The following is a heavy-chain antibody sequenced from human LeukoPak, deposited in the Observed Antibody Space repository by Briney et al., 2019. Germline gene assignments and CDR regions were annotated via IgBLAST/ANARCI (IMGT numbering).Heavy chain of an antibody. CDR3: ARGAYRRGDY. CDR1: GGSFSGYY. D-gene: IGHD3-16*01. Sequence: SETLSLTCAVYGGSFSGYYWSWIRQPPGKGLEWIGEINHSGSTNYNPSLKSRVTISVDTSKNQFSLKLSSVTAVDTAVYYRARGAYRRGDYWGQGTLVTVSS. CDR2: INHSGST. V-gene: IGHV4-34*01. J-gene: IGHJ4*02.